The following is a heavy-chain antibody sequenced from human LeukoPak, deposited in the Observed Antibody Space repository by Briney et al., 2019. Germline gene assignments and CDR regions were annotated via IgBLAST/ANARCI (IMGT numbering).Heavy chain of an antibody. CDR1: GYTFTSYY. CDR3: ARVKVPLAEDDAFDI. CDR2: INPSGGST. V-gene: IGHV1-46*01. J-gene: IGHJ3*02. Sequence: GASVKVSCKASGYTFTSYYMHWVRQAPGQGLEWMGIINPSGGSTSYAQKFQGRVTMTRDMSTSTVYMELSSLRSEDTAVYYCARVKVPLAEDDAFDIWGQGTMVTVSS.